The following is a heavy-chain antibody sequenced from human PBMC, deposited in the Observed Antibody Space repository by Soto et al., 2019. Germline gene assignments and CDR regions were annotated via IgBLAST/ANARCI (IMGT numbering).Heavy chain of an antibody. Sequence: QVQLVESGGGVVQPGRSLRLSCAASGFTFSSYGMHWVRQAPGKGLEWVAVIWYDGSNKYYADSVKGRFTISRDNSKNTLYLQMNRLRAEDTAVYYCARGALESGYAFDIWGQGTMVTVSS. CDR2: IWYDGSNK. J-gene: IGHJ3*02. D-gene: IGHD3-3*01. CDR3: ARGALESGYAFDI. CDR1: GFTFSSYG. V-gene: IGHV3-33*01.